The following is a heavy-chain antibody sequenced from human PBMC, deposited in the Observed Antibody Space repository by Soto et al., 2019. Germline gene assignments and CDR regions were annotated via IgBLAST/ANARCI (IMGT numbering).Heavy chain of an antibody. Sequence: ASVKVSCKASGYTFTGYYMHWVRQAPGQGLEWMGWINPNSGGTNYAQKFQGWVTMTRDTSISTAYMELSRLRSDDTAVYYYARDGSGSYPSYYYYYYMDVWGKGTTVTVSS. V-gene: IGHV1-2*04. CDR3: ARDGSGSYPSYYYYYYMDV. J-gene: IGHJ6*03. D-gene: IGHD3-10*01. CDR1: GYTFTGYY. CDR2: INPNSGGT.